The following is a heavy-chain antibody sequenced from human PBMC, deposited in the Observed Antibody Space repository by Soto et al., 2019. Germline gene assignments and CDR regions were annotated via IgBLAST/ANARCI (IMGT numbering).Heavy chain of an antibody. CDR3: ARGVVVVVPAANKNDYYYYYMDV. CDR2: IIPILGIA. V-gene: IGHV1-69*02. Sequence: SVKVSCKASGGTFSSYTISWVRQAPGQGLEWMGRIIPILGIANYAQKFQGRVTITADKSTSTAYMELSSLRSEDTAVYYCARGVVVVVPAANKNDYYYYYMDVWGKGTTVTVSS. J-gene: IGHJ6*03. D-gene: IGHD2-2*01. CDR1: GGTFSSYT.